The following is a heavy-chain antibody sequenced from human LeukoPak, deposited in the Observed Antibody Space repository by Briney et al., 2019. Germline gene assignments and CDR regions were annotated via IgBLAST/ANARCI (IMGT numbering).Heavy chain of an antibody. D-gene: IGHD2-21*02. J-gene: IGHJ4*02. V-gene: IGHV1-46*01. CDR3: ARGGFAYCGGDCYLHYFDY. Sequence: GASVKVSCKASGYTFTSYGISWVRQAPGQGLEWMAIFDPSGSSTSYAQKFQGRVTMTRDTSTSTVYMELSSLKSEDTAMYYCARGGFAYCGGDCYLHYFDYWGQGTLVTVSS. CDR2: FDPSGSST. CDR1: GYTFTSYG.